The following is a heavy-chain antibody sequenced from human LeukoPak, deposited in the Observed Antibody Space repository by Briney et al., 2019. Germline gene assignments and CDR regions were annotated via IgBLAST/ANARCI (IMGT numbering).Heavy chain of an antibody. CDR2: IYYSGST. CDR1: GGSISSYY. V-gene: IGHV4-59*01. D-gene: IGHD3-22*01. Sequence: SETLSLTCTVSGGSISSYYWSWIRQPPGKGLEWIGYIYYSGSTNYNPSLKSRVTISVDTSKNQFSLKLSSVTAADPAVYYCARVPWGPETYYYDSSGYWHWYFDLWGRGTLVTVSS. CDR3: ARVPWGPETYYYDSSGYWHWYFDL. J-gene: IGHJ2*01.